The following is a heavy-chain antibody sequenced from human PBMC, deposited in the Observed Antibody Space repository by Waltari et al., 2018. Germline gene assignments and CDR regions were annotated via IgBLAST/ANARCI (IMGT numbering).Heavy chain of an antibody. CDR1: VSHVRNY. J-gene: IGHJ5*01. CDR2: IYTGGST. Sequence: EVQLVESGGGLIKPGGSVRLSCAASVSHVRNYLSWVRQAPGKGLEWVSVIYTGGSTDYADSVKGRFTISRDNSKNTLYLQMNSLRAEDTAVYYCATSMAVAGKGRGWFDSWGQGTLVTVSS. D-gene: IGHD6-19*01. CDR3: ATSMAVAGKGRGWFDS. V-gene: IGHV3-53*01.